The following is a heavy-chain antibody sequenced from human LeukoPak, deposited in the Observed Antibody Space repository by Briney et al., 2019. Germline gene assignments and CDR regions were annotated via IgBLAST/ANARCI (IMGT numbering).Heavy chain of an antibody. CDR1: GFTFSTSA. D-gene: IGHD3-10*01. V-gene: IGHV3-23*01. CDR2: ISVIGGST. Sequence: GGSLRLSCAASGFTFSTSAMSWVRQAPGKGLEWVSAISVIGGSTFYADSVQGRFTISRDNSKNTLYLQMNSLRVEDTAVYYCAKDPGGSAYDCWGQGTLVSVSS. J-gene: IGHJ4*02. CDR3: AKDPGGSAYDC.